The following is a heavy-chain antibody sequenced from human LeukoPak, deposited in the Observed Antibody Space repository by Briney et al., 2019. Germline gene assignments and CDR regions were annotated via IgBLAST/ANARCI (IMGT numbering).Heavy chain of an antibody. V-gene: IGHV3-53*01. CDR3: ARDPHRSY. CDR2: INSGGST. J-gene: IGHJ4*02. CDR1: GFTVSSNY. D-gene: IGHD3-16*02. Sequence: GGSLRLSCAASGFTVSSNYMSWVRRAPGKGLEWVSVINSGGSTYYADFVKGRFTISRDNSKNTLYLQMNSLRAEDTAVYYCARDPHRSYWGQGTLVTVSS.